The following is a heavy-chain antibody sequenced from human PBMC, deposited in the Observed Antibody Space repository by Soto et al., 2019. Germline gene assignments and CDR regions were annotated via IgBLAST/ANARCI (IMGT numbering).Heavy chain of an antibody. CDR2: IIPIFGTA. V-gene: IGHV1-69*06. D-gene: IGHD2-15*01. Sequence: SVKVSCKASGGTFSSYAISWVLQAPGQGLEWMGGIIPIFGTANYAQKFQGRVTITADKSTSTAYMELSSLRSEDTAVYYCASAQCSGGRCYSWRGPLDYWGQGTLVTVSS. CDR1: GGTFSSYA. J-gene: IGHJ4*02. CDR3: ASAQCSGGRCYSWRGPLDY.